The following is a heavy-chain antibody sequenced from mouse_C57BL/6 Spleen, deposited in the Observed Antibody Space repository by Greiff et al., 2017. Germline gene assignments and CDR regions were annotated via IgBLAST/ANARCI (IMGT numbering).Heavy chain of an antibody. CDR2: IWSDGST. Sequence: QVQLQQSGPGLVAPSQSLSITCTASGFSLTSYGVHWVRQPPGQGLEWLVVIWSDGSTTYNSALKSSLSISKDNSKSQVFLKMNSLQTDDTAMYYCARHHYDGYYDYAMDYWGQGTSVTVSS. CDR3: ARHHYDGYYDYAMDY. D-gene: IGHD2-3*01. CDR1: GFSLTSYG. J-gene: IGHJ4*01. V-gene: IGHV2-6-1*01.